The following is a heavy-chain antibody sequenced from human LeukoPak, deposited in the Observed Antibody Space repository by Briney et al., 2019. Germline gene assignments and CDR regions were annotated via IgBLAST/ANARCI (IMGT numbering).Heavy chain of an antibody. Sequence: SETLSLTCAVYGGSFSGYYWSWIRRPPGKGLEWIGEINHSGSTNYNPSLKSRVTISVDTSKNQFSLKLSSVTAADTAVYYCARGWNYYGSGSYYDYYMDVWGKGTTVTVSS. V-gene: IGHV4-34*01. CDR2: INHSGST. J-gene: IGHJ6*03. CDR3: ARGWNYYGSGSYYDYYMDV. CDR1: GGSFSGYY. D-gene: IGHD3-10*01.